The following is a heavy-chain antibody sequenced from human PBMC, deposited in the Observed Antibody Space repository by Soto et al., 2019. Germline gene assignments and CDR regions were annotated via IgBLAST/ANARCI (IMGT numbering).Heavy chain of an antibody. D-gene: IGHD3-10*02. CDR1: GGSISSSNW. Sequence: QVQLQESGPGLVKPSGTLSLTCAVSGGSISSSNWWSWVRQPPGKGLEWIGEIYHSGSTNYNPSLKSRATLSVDXXKNQCSLKLSAVTAAGTAVYYCASVRGGYYYAMDVWGQGTTVTVSS. CDR2: IYHSGST. CDR3: ASVRGGYYYAMDV. J-gene: IGHJ6*02. V-gene: IGHV4-4*02.